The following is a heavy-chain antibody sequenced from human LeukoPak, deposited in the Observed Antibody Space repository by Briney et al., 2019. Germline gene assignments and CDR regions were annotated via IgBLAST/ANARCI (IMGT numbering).Heavy chain of an antibody. CDR2: MNPNSVNT. D-gene: IGHD3-10*01. J-gene: IGHJ5*02. Sequence: AAVKVSCKPSGYTLTSYEINWVRQATRQRLEWMGWMNPNSVNTDYAQKFHGRVTITRNTSTSTAYMDLSSLRSEDTAVYYCARSNTTVRRVIFAHWFDPWGQGTLVTVSS. CDR3: ARSNTTVRRVIFAHWFDP. CDR1: GYTLTSYE. V-gene: IGHV1-8*03.